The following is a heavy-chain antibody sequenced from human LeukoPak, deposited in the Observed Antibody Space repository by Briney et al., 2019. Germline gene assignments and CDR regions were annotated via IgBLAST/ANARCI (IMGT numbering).Heavy chain of an antibody. V-gene: IGHV1-69*04. J-gene: IGHJ4*02. D-gene: IGHD2-2*01. CDR3: ARARYCSSTSCLFDY. CDR1: GGTFSSNA. CDR2: IIPIIGIT. Sequence: GASVKVSCKASGGTFSSNAIAWVRQAPGQRLELMGRIIPIIGITTYEQKFQGRLTITADKSTNTAYMALSSLRSEDTAIYYCARARYCSSTSCLFDYWGQGTLVTVSS.